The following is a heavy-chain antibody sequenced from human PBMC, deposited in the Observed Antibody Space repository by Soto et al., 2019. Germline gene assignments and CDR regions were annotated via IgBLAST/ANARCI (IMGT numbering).Heavy chain of an antibody. Sequence: QVQLVQSGAEMKRPGASAILSCKASGYIFTTYSIHWVRQTAGQGLEWMAKVDPRDGSTGYAQKFRGRVSMAWDTSTGTVSMEVSSLTSDDTATYYCARVRSSGREFDYWGQGTQVTVSS. D-gene: IGHD6-25*01. CDR1: GYIFTTYS. V-gene: IGHV1-46*01. CDR2: VDPRDGST. CDR3: ARVRSSGREFDY. J-gene: IGHJ4*02.